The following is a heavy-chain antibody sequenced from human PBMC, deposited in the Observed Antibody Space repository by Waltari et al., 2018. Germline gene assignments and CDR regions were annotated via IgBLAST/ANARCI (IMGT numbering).Heavy chain of an antibody. V-gene: IGHV1-69*01. J-gene: IGHJ6*02. CDR3: GGGRYGYDLTDSYYYYGMDV. CDR2: IIPIFGTA. Sequence: QVQLVQSGAEVKKPGSSVKVSCKASGGTFSSYAISWVRQAPGQGLEWMGGIIPIFGTANYAQKFQGRVTITADESTSTAYMELSSLRSEDTAVYYCGGGRYGYDLTDSYYYYGMDVWGQGTTVTVSS. D-gene: IGHD5-18*01. CDR1: GGTFSSYA.